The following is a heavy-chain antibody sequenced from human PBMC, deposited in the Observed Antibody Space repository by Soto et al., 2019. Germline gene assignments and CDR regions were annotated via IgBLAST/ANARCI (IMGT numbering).Heavy chain of an antibody. D-gene: IGHD6-19*01. V-gene: IGHV4-61*01. CDR3: ARDNGGWYGIVVY. J-gene: IGHJ4*02. CDR2: IYYSGST. Sequence: QVQLQESGPGLVKPSETLSLTCTVSGGSVSSGSYYWSWIRQPPGKGLEWIGYIYYSGSTNYNPSLKRRVTTSVDTSKNQVSLKLSSVTAADTAVYYCARDNGGWYGIVVYWGQGTLVTVSS. CDR1: GGSVSSGSYY.